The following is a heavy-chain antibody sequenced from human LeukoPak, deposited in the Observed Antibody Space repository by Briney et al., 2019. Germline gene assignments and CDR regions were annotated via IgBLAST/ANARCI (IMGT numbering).Heavy chain of an antibody. CDR2: ISAYNGNT. J-gene: IGHJ4*02. Sequence: ASVKVSCKASGYTFSSYGISWVRQAPGQGLDWMAWISAYNGNTKYAQKLQGRVTMTTDTSTSTAYMELRSLRSDDTAVYYCARDESSGSYYFDYWGLGTLVTVSS. V-gene: IGHV1-18*01. CDR3: ARDESSGSYYFDY. D-gene: IGHD1-26*01. CDR1: GYTFSSYG.